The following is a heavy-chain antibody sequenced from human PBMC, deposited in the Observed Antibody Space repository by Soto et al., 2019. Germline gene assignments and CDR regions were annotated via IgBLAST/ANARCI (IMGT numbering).Heavy chain of an antibody. CDR2: TSNNGDRT. J-gene: IGHJ4*02. V-gene: IGHV3-23*01. Sequence: LRRSCAVSGLTFTDHAMTWVRQAPGKGLEWVSTTSNNGDRTFYADSVKGRFTVSTDRTNNTLYLQMNSLRADDTAVYFCARPPLYSNGGYFDSWGQGTLVTVSS. CDR3: ARPPLYSNGGYFDS. D-gene: IGHD6-19*01. CDR1: GLTFTDHA.